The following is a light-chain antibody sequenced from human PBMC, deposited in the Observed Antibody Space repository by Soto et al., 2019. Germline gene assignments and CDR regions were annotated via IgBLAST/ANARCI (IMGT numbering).Light chain of an antibody. J-gene: IGKJ3*01. V-gene: IGKV3-11*01. CDR1: QIVSSY. CDR2: YAS. CDR3: QHYDNSPHSVT. Sequence: EIVLTQSPATLSLSPGERATLSCTTIQIVSSYLAWYQQKPGQAPRLLIYYASNRATGIPARLSVIGSGTEFSLTISSLQSEDFAVYHCQHYDNSPHSVTFGPGTKVDIK.